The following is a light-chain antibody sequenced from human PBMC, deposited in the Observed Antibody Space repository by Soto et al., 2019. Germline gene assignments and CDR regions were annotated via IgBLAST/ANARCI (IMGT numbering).Light chain of an antibody. CDR2: EVT. CDR3: SSYTSSGTWV. CDR1: SSDVGAYKY. Sequence: QSVLTQPASVSGSPGQSITISCTGTSSDVGAYKYVYWYQQHPGKAPKLMIYEVTNRPSRVSDRFSGSKSGNTASLTISGLQTEDEADYYCSSYTSSGTWVFGGGTKVTVL. V-gene: IGLV2-14*01. J-gene: IGLJ3*02.